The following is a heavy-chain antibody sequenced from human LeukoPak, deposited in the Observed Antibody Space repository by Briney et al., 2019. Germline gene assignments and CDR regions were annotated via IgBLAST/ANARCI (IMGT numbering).Heavy chain of an antibody. J-gene: IGHJ6*04. D-gene: IGHD3-10*01. V-gene: IGHV3-48*03. CDR3: MGAGRITMVRGVMNGMDV. CDR2: ISSSGSTI. Sequence: PGGSLRLSCAASGFTFSSYEMNWVRQAPGKGLEWVSYISSSGSTIYYADSVKGGFTISRDNAKNSLYVQMNSLRAEDTAVYYCMGAGRITMVRGVMNGMDVWGKGTTVTVSS. CDR1: GFTFSSYE.